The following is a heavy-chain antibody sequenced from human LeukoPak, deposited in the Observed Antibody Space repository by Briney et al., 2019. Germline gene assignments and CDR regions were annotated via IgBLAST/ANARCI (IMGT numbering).Heavy chain of an antibody. CDR3: AKDQGVYCSTTSCYAFDI. D-gene: IGHD2-2*01. V-gene: IGHV3-30*02. CDR1: GFTFSSYA. Sequence: TGGSLRLSCAASGFTFSSYAMHWVRQAPGKGLEWVAFIRYDGSNKSYADSVKGRFTISRDNSKNTLFLQMNSLRAEDTAVYYCAKDQGVYCSTTSCYAFDIWGQGTMVTVSS. CDR2: IRYDGSNK. J-gene: IGHJ3*02.